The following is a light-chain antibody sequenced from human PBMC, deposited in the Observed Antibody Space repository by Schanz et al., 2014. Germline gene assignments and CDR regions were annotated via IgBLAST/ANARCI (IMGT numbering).Light chain of an antibody. CDR2: LAS. CDR1: QSVLHSSNNKNY. Sequence: DIVMTQSPDSLAVSLGERATINCKSSQSVLHSSNNKNYLAWYQQKPGQPPKLLIYLASTRESGVPDRFSGSGAGTNFPLTISSQQAEDVAVYSCQQYYTTPLTFGPGTKVDIK. CDR3: QQYYTTPLT. J-gene: IGKJ3*01. V-gene: IGKV4-1*01.